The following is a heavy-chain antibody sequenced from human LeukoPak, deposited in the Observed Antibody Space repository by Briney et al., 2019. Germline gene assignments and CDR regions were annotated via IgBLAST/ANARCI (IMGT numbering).Heavy chain of an antibody. CDR3: ARGSYAYYNYGMDV. J-gene: IGHJ6*02. CDR2: IWYDGSNK. Sequence: GGSLRLSCAASGFTFSTYSMNWVRQAPGKGLEWVAVIWYDGSNKYYADSVKGRFTISRDNSKNTLYLQMNSLRAEDTAVYYCARGSYAYYNYGMDVWGQGTTVTVSS. CDR1: GFTFSTYS. V-gene: IGHV3-33*08.